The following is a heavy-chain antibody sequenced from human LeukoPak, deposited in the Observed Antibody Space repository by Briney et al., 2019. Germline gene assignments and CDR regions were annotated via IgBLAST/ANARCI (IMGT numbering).Heavy chain of an antibody. J-gene: IGHJ4*02. CDR1: GFTFSNSW. Sequence: QPGGSLRLSCAVSGFTFSNSWMHWVRQAPGKGLVWVSRVNTDGSTTNYADSVTGRFTISRDDAKNTLYLQMNSLRAEDTAVYYCVRELSGPNDYWGQGTLVTVSS. CDR2: VNTDGSTT. CDR3: VRELSGPNDY. V-gene: IGHV3-74*01. D-gene: IGHD3-3*01.